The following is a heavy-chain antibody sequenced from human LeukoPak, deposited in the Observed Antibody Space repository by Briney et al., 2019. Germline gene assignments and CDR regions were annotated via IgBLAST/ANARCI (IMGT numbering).Heavy chain of an antibody. V-gene: IGHV4-59*01. J-gene: IGHJ4*02. CDR3: ARSRVRGVIPSPFDY. CDR2: IYYSGST. Sequence: PSETLSLTCTVSGGSISSYYWSWIRQPPGKGLEWIGYIYYSGSTNYNPSLKSRVTISVDTSKNQFSLKLSSVTAADTAVYYCARSRVRGVIPSPFDYWGQGTLVTVSS. CDR1: GGSISSYY. D-gene: IGHD3-10*01.